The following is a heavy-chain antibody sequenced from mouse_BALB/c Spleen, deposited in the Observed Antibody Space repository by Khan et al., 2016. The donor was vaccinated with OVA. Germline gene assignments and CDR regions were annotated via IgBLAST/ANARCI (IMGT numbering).Heavy chain of an antibody. J-gene: IGHJ3*01. CDR1: GFSLTNYG. D-gene: IGHD1-1*01. CDR2: IWSGGST. V-gene: IGHV2-2*02. Sequence: QVRLQQSGPGLVQPSQSLSITCTVSGFSLTNYGIHWVRQSPGKGLEWLGLIWSGGSTDYNAAFISSLSISKANSKSQVFFKMNSLQTNDTSIYYGVRRDYYYGRGAWFAYWGQGTMVTVSA. CDR3: VRRDYYYGRGAWFAY.